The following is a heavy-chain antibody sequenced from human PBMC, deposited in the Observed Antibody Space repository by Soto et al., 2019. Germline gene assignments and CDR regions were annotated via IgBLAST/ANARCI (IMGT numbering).Heavy chain of an antibody. CDR2: IYYSGST. J-gene: IGHJ6*02. D-gene: IGHD3-3*01. CDR3: AESWTGFYCMDG. V-gene: IGHV4-59*01. CDR1: GGSISGDY. Sequence: PSETLSLTCTVSGGSISGDYWSWIRQPPGKGLEWIGYIYYSGSTKYNPSLKSRLTIAIDTSKKQFSLNLSSVTAADTAVYYCAESWTGFYCMDGCGQGTKVTV.